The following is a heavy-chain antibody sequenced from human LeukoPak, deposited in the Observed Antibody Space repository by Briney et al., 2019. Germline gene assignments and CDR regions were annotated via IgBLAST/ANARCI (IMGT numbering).Heavy chain of an antibody. CDR1: GFTSNRNW. D-gene: IGHD6-6*01. CDR2: INQDGSEI. Sequence: GGSLRLSCAASGFTSNRNWMTWVRQAPGKGLEWVAIINQDGSEIYYVDSVKGRFTISKDNAKNSLSLQMNGLRADDTAVYYCARGSIAARFFDYWGQGTLVTVSS. J-gene: IGHJ4*02. V-gene: IGHV3-7*01. CDR3: ARGSIAARFFDY.